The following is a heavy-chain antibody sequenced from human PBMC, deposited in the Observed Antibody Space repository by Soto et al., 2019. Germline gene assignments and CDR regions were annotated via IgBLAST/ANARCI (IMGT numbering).Heavy chain of an antibody. V-gene: IGHV1-18*01. CDR2: NSAFNDNT. J-gene: IGHJ6*02. Sequence: QVQLVQSGAEVKKPGASVKVSCKASGYTFTSYGISWVRQAPGQGLEWMGWNSAFNDNTNYAQKLQGRVTMTTDTSTSTAYMELRSLRSDDTAVYYCARAASQWLAFGMDVWGQGTTVTVSS. CDR3: ARAASQWLAFGMDV. D-gene: IGHD6-19*01. CDR1: GYTFTSYG.